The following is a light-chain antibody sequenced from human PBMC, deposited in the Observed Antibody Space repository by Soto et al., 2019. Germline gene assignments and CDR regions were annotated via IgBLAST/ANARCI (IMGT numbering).Light chain of an antibody. CDR2: AAS. CDR1: QGISNY. Sequence: DIQMTQSPSSLSASVGDRVTITCRASQGISNYLAWYQQKPGKVPKLLIYAASTLQSGVPSRFSGSGSGTDFNLTISSLQPEDVATYYCQKDNSAPRLTFGGGTKVEIK. V-gene: IGKV1-27*01. J-gene: IGKJ4*01. CDR3: QKDNSAPRLT.